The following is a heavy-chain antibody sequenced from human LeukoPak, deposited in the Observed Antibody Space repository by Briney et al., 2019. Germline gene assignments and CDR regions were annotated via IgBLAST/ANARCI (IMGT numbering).Heavy chain of an antibody. J-gene: IGHJ4*02. CDR1: GFTFSDYS. Sequence: GGSLRLSCAASGFTFSDYSMNWVRQAPGRGLEWLSYINGNSRTTYYADSVKGRFTISRDNARNSLYLQMNRLRAEDTAVYYCARRREHGSGSDWLWGQGTLVTVSS. CDR3: ARRREHGSGSDWL. V-gene: IGHV3-48*04. D-gene: IGHD3-10*01. CDR2: INGNSRTT.